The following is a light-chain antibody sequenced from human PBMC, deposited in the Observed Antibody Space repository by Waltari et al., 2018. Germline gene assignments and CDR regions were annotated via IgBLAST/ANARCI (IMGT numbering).Light chain of an antibody. J-gene: IGKJ4*01. V-gene: IGKV2-29*03. CDR2: EVS. CDR1: QSLLHRDGKTY. Sequence: DIVMTQTPLSLSVSPGQPASISCKSSQSLLHRDGKTYLYWYLKRPGQSPQLLISEVSSRCSGGPDRFSGSGSWTDFTLKISRVEAEDVGLYYCMQGVHLPLTFGGGTKVEIQ. CDR3: MQGVHLPLT.